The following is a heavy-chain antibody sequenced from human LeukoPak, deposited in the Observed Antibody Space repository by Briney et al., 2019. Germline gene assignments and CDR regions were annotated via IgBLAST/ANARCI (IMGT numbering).Heavy chain of an antibody. CDR2: IYPGDSDT. D-gene: IGHD2-2*02. V-gene: IGHV5-51*01. CDR3: ARHWVGGYCSSTSCYTGLDY. CDR1: GYSFTSYW. J-gene: IGHJ4*02. Sequence: GKSLKISCKGSGYSFTSYWIGWVRQMPGKGLEWMGIIYPGDSDTRYSPSFQGQVTISADKSISTAYLQWSSLKASDTAMYYCARHWVGGYCSSTSCYTGLDYWGQGTLVTVSS.